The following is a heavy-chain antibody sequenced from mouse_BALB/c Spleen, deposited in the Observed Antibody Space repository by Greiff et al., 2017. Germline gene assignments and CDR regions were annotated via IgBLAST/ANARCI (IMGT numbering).Heavy chain of an antibody. V-gene: IGHV2-9*02. CDR3: ARQYGNGAMDY. CDR1: GFSLTSYG. J-gene: IGHJ4*01. Sequence: VKLVESGPGLVAPSQSLSITCTVSGFSLTSYGVHWVRQPPGKGLEWLGVIWAGGSTNYNSALMSRLSISKDNSKSQVFLKMNSLQTDDTAMYYCARQYGNGAMDYWGQGTSVTVSS. CDR2: IWAGGST. D-gene: IGHD2-10*02.